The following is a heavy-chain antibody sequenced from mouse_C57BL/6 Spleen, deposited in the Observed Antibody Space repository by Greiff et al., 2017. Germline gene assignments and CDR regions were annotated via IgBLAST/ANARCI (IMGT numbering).Heavy chain of an antibody. V-gene: IGHV1-50*01. Sequence: QVQLQQPGAELVKPGASVKLSCKASGYTFTSYWMQWVKPRPGPGLEWIGEIAPSDSSTNYNQKCKGKATLTVDTSSSTADMQLSSLTSEDSAVYYCARPYYDYDLHAMDYWGQGTSVTVSS. CDR3: ARPYYDYDLHAMDY. CDR1: GYTFTSYW. CDR2: IAPSDSST. J-gene: IGHJ4*01. D-gene: IGHD2-4*01.